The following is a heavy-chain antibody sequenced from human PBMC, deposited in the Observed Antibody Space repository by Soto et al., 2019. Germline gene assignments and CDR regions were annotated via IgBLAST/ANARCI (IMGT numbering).Heavy chain of an antibody. V-gene: IGHV3-23*01. CDR2: ISSGGTTT. CDR3: AREGGSIGGWFGRKFDS. Sequence: GGSLRLSCTASGFSFSTHAMSWVRQAPGKGLEWVSSISSGGTTTFYAASVEGRFTISRDKSKNTLYLQMNSLRADDTAVYHCAREGGSIGGWFGRKFDSWGQGTQVTVSS. D-gene: IGHD6-19*01. CDR1: GFSFSTHA. J-gene: IGHJ4*02.